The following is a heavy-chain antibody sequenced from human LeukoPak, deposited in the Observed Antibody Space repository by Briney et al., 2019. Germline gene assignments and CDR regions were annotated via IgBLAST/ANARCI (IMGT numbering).Heavy chain of an antibody. Sequence: PSETLSLTCTVSGYSINSGYYWGWIRQPPGKGLEWIGSIYHSGSTYYNTSLKSRVTISVDTSKNQFSLKVTSVTAADTAVYYCARDYCSSTSCYSLGWFDPWGQGTLVTVSS. J-gene: IGHJ5*02. D-gene: IGHD2-2*02. V-gene: IGHV4-38-2*02. CDR2: IYHSGST. CDR1: GYSINSGYY. CDR3: ARDYCSSTSCYSLGWFDP.